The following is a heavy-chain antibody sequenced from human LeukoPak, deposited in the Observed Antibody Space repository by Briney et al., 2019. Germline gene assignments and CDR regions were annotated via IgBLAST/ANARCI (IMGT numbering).Heavy chain of an antibody. Sequence: SETLSLTCTVTGGSISSYYWSWIRQPPGKGLEWIGYIYYSGSTNYNPSLKSRVTISVDTSNNQFSLKLSSVTAADTAVYYCARTNTYYYDSGSYYNAYCFDYWGQGTLVTVSS. V-gene: IGHV4-59*01. J-gene: IGHJ4*02. CDR1: GGSISSYY. D-gene: IGHD3-10*01. CDR2: IYYSGST. CDR3: ARTNTYYYDSGSYYNAYCFDY.